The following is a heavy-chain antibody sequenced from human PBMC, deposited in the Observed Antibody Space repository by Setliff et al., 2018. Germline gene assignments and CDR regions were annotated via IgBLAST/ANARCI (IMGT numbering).Heavy chain of an antibody. CDR3: ARHHAQYYSDSSGYYYEDWYFDL. Sequence: PSETLSLTCSVSGDSITSYYWSWIRQPPGKGLEYIGYIYYSGTTNSNPSLKSRVTISVDTSKNQFSLKLSSVTAADTAVYYCARHHAQYYSDSSGYYYEDWYFDLWGRGTLVTVSS. CDR2: IYYSGTT. CDR1: GDSITSYY. V-gene: IGHV4-59*08. J-gene: IGHJ2*01. D-gene: IGHD3-22*01.